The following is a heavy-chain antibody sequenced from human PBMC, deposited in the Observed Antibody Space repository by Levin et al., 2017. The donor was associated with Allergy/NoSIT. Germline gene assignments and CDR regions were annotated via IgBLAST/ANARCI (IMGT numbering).Heavy chain of an antibody. V-gene: IGHV3-30*18. CDR3: AKDPSFGELLLNYYYGMDV. D-gene: IGHD3-10*01. CDR1: GFTFSSYG. Sequence: PGGSLRLSCAASGFTFSSYGMHWVRQAPGKGLEWVAVISYDGSNKYYADSVKGRFTISRDNSKNTLYLQMNSLRAEDTAVYYCAKDPSFGELLLNYYYGMDVWGQGTTVTVSS. J-gene: IGHJ6*02. CDR2: ISYDGSNK.